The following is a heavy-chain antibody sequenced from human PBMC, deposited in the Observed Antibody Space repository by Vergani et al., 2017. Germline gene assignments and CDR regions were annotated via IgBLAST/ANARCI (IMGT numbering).Heavy chain of an antibody. Sequence: QVQLVQSGAEVKKPGSSVKVSCKASGGTFSSYAISWVRQAPGQGLEWMGGIIPIFGTANYAQKFQGRVPITADESTCTAYMELLSLRSEDTAVYYGAIGYYDSSGYPSWYFDLWGRGTLVTVSS. J-gene: IGHJ2*01. D-gene: IGHD3-22*01. V-gene: IGHV1-69*01. CDR2: IIPIFGTA. CDR3: AIGYYDSSGYPSWYFDL. CDR1: GGTFSSYA.